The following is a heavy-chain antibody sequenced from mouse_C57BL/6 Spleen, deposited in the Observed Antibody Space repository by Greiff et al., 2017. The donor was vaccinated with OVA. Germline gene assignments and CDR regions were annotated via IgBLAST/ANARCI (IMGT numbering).Heavy chain of an antibody. D-gene: IGHD1-1*01. CDR1: GYTFTSYW. V-gene: IGHV1-52*01. Sequence: VQLQQPGAELVRPGSSVKLSCKASGYTFTSYWMHWVKQRPIQGLEWIGNIDPSDSETHYNQKFKDKATLTVDKSSSTAYMQLSRLTSEYSAVSYCSSDFTYFGSSSSTWFAYWGPVTLVTVSA. J-gene: IGHJ3*01. CDR2: IDPSDSET. CDR3: SSDFTYFGSSSSTWFAY.